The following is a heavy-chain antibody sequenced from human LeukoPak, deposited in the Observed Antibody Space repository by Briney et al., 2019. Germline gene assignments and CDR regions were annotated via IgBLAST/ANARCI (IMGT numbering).Heavy chain of an antibody. Sequence: GASVKVSCTASGYIFTGYYIHWVRQAPGQGLEWMGRINPNGGGTNYAQKFQGRVTVTGDTSISTAYMELSRLRSDDTAVYYCAREIRRGAGDWFDPWGQGTLVTVSS. CDR3: AREIRRGAGDWFDP. CDR2: INPNGGGT. CDR1: GYIFTGYY. J-gene: IGHJ5*02. D-gene: IGHD1-26*01. V-gene: IGHV1-2*06.